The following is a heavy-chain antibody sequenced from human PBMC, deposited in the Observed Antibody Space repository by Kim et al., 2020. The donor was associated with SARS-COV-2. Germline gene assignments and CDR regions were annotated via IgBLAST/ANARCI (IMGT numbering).Heavy chain of an antibody. J-gene: IGHJ6*02. CDR3: ARGGYINYYGMDV. Sequence: ASVKVSCKASGFTFNNYGISWVRQAPGQGLEWMGCINGYNGNTYYAQNLQGRVTMTTDTHTSTAYMELRSLRSDDTAVYYCARGGYINYYGMDVWGHGTTVTVSS. CDR2: INGYNGNT. CDR1: GFTFNNYG. V-gene: IGHV1-18*01. D-gene: IGHD5-12*01.